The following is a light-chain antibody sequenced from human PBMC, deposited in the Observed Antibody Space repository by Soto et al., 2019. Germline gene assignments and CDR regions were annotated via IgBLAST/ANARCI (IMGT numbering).Light chain of an antibody. CDR3: QKYSSVPV. Sequence: DIQMTQSPTSLSASVGDRVTITCRASQGIRNYVAWYQQIPGKAPKLLIYAASTLQSGVPSRFSGSGSGTDFTLIINVLQPEDVATYSCQKYSSVPVFGPGTKVEIK. J-gene: IGKJ3*01. V-gene: IGKV1-27*01. CDR1: QGIRNY. CDR2: AAS.